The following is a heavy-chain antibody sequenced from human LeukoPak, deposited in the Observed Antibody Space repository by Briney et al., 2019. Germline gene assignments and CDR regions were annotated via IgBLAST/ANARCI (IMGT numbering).Heavy chain of an antibody. V-gene: IGHV3-48*01. CDR1: GFSFSTYS. Sequence: PGGSLRLSCAASGFSFSTYSMNWVRQAPGKGLEWVSYISSSSSMIYYADSVKGRFIISRDNAKNSLYLQMNSLRAEDTALYYCARIMTTVTTVEYWGQGILVTVSS. J-gene: IGHJ4*02. CDR2: ISSSSSMI. CDR3: ARIMTTVTTVEY. D-gene: IGHD4-17*01.